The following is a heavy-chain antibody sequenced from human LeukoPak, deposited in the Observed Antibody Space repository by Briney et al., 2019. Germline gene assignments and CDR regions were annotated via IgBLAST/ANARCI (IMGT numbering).Heavy chain of an antibody. CDR2: ISYDGSNK. V-gene: IGHV3-30-3*01. CDR1: GLTFSSYA. D-gene: IGHD3-22*01. J-gene: IGHJ4*02. Sequence: PGGPLRLSCAASGLTFSSYAMHWVRQAPGKGLEWVAVISYDGSNKYYADSVKGRFTISRDNSKNTLYLQMNSLRAGDTAVYYCARGLADYYDSSGYRSGYFDYWGPGTLVTVSS. CDR3: ARGLADYYDSSGYRSGYFDY.